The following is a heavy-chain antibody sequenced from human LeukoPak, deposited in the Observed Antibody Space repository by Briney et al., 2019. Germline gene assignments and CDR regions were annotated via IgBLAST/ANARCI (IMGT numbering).Heavy chain of an antibody. J-gene: IGHJ6*03. V-gene: IGHV3-30*01. CDR2: ISYDGSNK. D-gene: IGHD3-3*01. CDR3: ARDPTFYDFWRVPGGYMDV. CDR1: GFTFSSFA. Sequence: GGSLRLSRAASGFTFSSFAMHWVRQAPGKGLEWVAVISYDGSNKYYADSVKGRFTISRDNSKNTLYLQMNSLRSEDTAVYYCARDPTFYDFWRVPGGYMDVWGKGTTVTVS.